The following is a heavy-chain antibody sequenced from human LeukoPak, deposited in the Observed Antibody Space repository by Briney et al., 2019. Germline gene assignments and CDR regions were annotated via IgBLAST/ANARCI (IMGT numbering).Heavy chain of an antibody. CDR1: GYTFTSYA. CDR3: ARDEYSSSWADLIDY. Sequence: ASVKVSCKASGYTFTSYAMHWVRQAPGQRLEWMGWINAGNGNTKYSQKFQGRVTITRDTSASTAYMELSSLRSEDTAVYYCARDEYSSSWADLIDYWGQGTLVTVSS. CDR2: INAGNGNT. D-gene: IGHD6-13*01. V-gene: IGHV1-3*01. J-gene: IGHJ4*02.